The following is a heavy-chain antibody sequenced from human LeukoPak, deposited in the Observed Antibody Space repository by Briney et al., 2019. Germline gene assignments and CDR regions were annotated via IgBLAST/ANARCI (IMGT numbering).Heavy chain of an antibody. CDR3: ARYPSDQYYFDY. CDR1: GFTFRSNY. CDR2: IYSGGST. V-gene: IGHV3-53*01. Sequence: PGGSLRLSCAVSGFTFRSNYMSGVRQAPGKGLECVSVIYSGGSTYYADSVTGRFTISRDNSKNSLYLQMNSLRAEDTAVYYCARYPSDQYYFDYWGQGTLVTVSS. J-gene: IGHJ4*02.